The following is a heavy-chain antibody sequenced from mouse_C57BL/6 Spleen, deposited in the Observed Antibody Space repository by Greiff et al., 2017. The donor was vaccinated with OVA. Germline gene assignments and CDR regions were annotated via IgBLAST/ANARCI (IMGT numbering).Heavy chain of an antibody. CDR1: GYSITSGYY. J-gene: IGHJ4*01. Sequence: DVHLVESGPGLVKPSQSLSLTCSVTGYSITSGYYWNWIRQFPGNKLEWMGYISYDGSNNYNPSLKNRISITRDTSKNQFFLKLNSVTTEDTATYYCARGNYYGNYYAMDYWGQGTSVTVSS. V-gene: IGHV3-6*01. D-gene: IGHD2-1*01. CDR3: ARGNYYGNYYAMDY. CDR2: ISYDGSN.